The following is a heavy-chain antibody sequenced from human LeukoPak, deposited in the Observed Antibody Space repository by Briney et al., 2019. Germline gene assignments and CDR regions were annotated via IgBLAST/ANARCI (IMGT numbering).Heavy chain of an antibody. J-gene: IGHJ3*02. CDR3: ASGGHTSGSRAFDI. V-gene: IGHV1-18*01. CDR2: VSAYNGNT. D-gene: IGHD6-19*01. Sequence: GASVKVSFTASGYTFSNYGISWVRQAPGQGLEWMGWVSAYNGNTNYAQKLQDRVTITTDTSTSKGYVELRSLRSDDTAVYYCASGGHTSGSRAFDIWGQGTMVTVSS. CDR1: GYTFSNYG.